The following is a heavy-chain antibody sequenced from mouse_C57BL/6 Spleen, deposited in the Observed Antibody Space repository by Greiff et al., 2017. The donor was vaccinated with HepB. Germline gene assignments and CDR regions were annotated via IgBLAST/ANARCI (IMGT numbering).Heavy chain of an antibody. CDR1: GFTFSDYG. V-gene: IGHV5-17*01. CDR3: ARGSNYLFFDY. J-gene: IGHJ2*01. D-gene: IGHD2-5*01. Sequence: DVMLVESGGGLVKPGGSLKLSCAASGFTFSDYGMHWVRQAPEKGLEWVAYISSGSSTIYYADTVKGRFTISRDNAKNTLFLQMTSLRFEDTAMYYCARGSNYLFFDYWGQGTTLTVSS. CDR2: ISSGSSTI.